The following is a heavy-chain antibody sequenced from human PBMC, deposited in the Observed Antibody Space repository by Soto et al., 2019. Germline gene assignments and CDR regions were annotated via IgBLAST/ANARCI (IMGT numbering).Heavy chain of an antibody. V-gene: IGHV3-23*01. CDR3: AKHLWFGESVFDP. Sequence: QLLESGGGLVLPGGSLRLSCAASGFTFSSYGMSWVRQAPRKGLEWVSTIRGSADSANYADSVEGRFTISRDNSKNMLYLQMNSLRADDTAVYYCAKHLWFGESVFDPWGQGTLVTVSS. CDR1: GFTFSSYG. CDR2: IRGSADSA. J-gene: IGHJ5*02. D-gene: IGHD3-10*01.